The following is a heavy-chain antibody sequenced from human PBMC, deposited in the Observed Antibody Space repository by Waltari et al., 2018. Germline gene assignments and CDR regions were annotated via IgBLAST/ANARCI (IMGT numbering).Heavy chain of an antibody. Sequence: EVQLVESGGGLVQPGGSLRLSCAASGFTFSSYWMHWVRQAPGKGLVWVSRINSDGSSTSYADSVKGRFTISRDNAKNTLYLQMNSLRAEDTAVYYCARENGVYYGSGSYYPDYWGQGTLVTVSS. CDR3: ARENGVYYGSGSYYPDY. CDR2: INSDGSST. V-gene: IGHV3-74*01. D-gene: IGHD3-10*01. J-gene: IGHJ4*02. CDR1: GFTFSSYW.